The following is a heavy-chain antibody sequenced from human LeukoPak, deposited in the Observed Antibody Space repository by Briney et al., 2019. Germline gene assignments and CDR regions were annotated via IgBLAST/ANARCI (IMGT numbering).Heavy chain of an antibody. D-gene: IGHD4-23*01. CDR1: GYSFTSYW. V-gene: IGHV5-51*01. CDR3: ARSTVVTYFDY. CDR2: IYPGDSDT. J-gene: IGHJ4*02. Sequence: EESLKISCKGSGYSFTSYWIGWVRQLPGKGLEWMGIIYPGDSDTRYSPSFQGQVTISADKSISTAYLQWSSLKASDTAMYYCARSTVVTYFDYWGQGTLVTVSS.